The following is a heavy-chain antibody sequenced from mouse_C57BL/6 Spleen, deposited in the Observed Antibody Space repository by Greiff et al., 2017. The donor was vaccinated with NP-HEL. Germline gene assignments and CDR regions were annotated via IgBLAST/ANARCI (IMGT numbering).Heavy chain of an antibody. J-gene: IGHJ2*01. CDR2: IDPETGGT. Sequence: QVQLQQSGAELVRPGASVTLSCKASGYTFTDDEMHWVKQTPVQGLEWIGAIDPETGGTAYNQKFKGKAILTADKSSSTAYMELSSLTSEDSAVYYCTRDYGNFDYWGKGTTLTVAS. V-gene: IGHV1-15*01. CDR3: TRDYGNFDY. D-gene: IGHD2-1*01. CDR1: GYTFTDDE.